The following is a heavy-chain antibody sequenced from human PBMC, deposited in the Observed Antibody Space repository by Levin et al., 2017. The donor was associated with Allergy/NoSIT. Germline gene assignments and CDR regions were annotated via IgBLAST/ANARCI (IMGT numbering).Heavy chain of an antibody. CDR3: ASLQGDCSGGSCYRHYYYYYMDV. CDR1: GFTVSSNY. J-gene: IGHJ6*03. V-gene: IGHV3-53*01. Sequence: PGGSLRLSCAASGFTVSSNYMSWVRQAPGKGLEWVSVIYSGGSTYYADSVKGRFTISRDNSKNTLYLQMNSLRAEDTAVYYCASLQGDCSGGSCYRHYYYYYMDVWGKGTTVTVSS. D-gene: IGHD2-15*01. CDR2: IYSGGST.